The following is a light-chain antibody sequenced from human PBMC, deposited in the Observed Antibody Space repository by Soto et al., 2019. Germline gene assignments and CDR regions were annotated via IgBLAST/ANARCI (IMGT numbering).Light chain of an antibody. Sequence: EIVLTQSPGTLSLSPGERATLSCRASQSVSSSYLAWYQQKPGQAPRLLIYGASSRATGIPDRFSGRGSGTDFTLTISRLEPEDFAVYYCQQYGSSPWTFGQGTKV. CDR1: QSVSSSY. CDR2: GAS. V-gene: IGKV3-20*01. CDR3: QQYGSSPWT. J-gene: IGKJ1*01.